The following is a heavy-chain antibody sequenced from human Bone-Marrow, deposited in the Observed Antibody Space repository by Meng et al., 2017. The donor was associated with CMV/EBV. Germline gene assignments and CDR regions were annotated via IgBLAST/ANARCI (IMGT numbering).Heavy chain of an antibody. D-gene: IGHD6-19*01. CDR3: ARSSGIAVAGPRPYYFDY. J-gene: IGHJ4*02. CDR2: IYYSGST. CDR1: GGSTSSSSYY. V-gene: IGHV4-39*07. Sequence: PETLSLTCTVSGGSTSSSSYYWGWIRQPPGKGLEWIGSIYYSGSTYYNPSLKSRVTISVDTSKNQFSLKLSSVTAADTAVYYCARSSGIAVAGPRPYYFDYWGQGTLVTVSS.